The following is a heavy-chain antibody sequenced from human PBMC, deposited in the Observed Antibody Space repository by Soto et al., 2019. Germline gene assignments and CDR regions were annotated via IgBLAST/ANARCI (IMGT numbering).Heavy chain of an antibody. CDR2: IYYSGST. CDR3: ARQRSVTPKYYYYMDV. D-gene: IGHD4-4*01. Sequence: QLQLQESGPGLVKPSETLSLTCTVSGGSISSSSYYWGWIRQPPGKGLEWIGSIYYSGSTYYNPSLKSRVTISVDTSKNLFSLKLSTVTAADTAVYYCARQRSVTPKYYYYMDVWGKGTTVTVSS. CDR1: GGSISSSSYY. J-gene: IGHJ6*03. V-gene: IGHV4-39*01.